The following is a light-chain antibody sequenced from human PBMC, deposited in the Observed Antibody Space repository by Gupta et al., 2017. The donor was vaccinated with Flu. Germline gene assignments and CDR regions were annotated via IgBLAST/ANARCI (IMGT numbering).Light chain of an antibody. Sequence: GKTARITCSGDALTKKYAYWYQQKPGQAPVLVIYKDSERPSGIPERFSGSSSGTTVTLTISGVQAEDEADYYCQSADSSGTYVVFGGGTKLTVL. CDR1: ALTKKY. CDR2: KDS. J-gene: IGLJ2*01. CDR3: QSADSSGTYVV. V-gene: IGLV3-25*03.